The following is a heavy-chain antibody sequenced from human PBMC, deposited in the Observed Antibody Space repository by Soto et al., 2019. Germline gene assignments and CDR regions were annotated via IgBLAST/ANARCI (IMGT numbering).Heavy chain of an antibody. CDR1: GFSLTTPGAG. D-gene: IGHD4-17*01. J-gene: IGHJ5*02. CDR2: IYWNDDK. CDR3: AHRGYGDYPRDNWFDP. Sequence: QITLKESGPTLVKPTQTLTLTCTFSGFSLTTPGAGVGWIRQPPGKALEWLALIYWNDDKRYSPSLKSRLTNTKDTSTNQVVLIMTNVDPVDTATYYCAHRGYGDYPRDNWFDPWGQGVPVIVSS. V-gene: IGHV2-5*01.